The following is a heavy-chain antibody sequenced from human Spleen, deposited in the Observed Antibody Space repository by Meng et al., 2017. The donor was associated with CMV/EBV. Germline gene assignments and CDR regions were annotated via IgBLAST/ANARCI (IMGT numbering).Heavy chain of an antibody. CDR3: ARDAYYGDYLIDYYYGMDV. Sequence: SETLSLTCTVSGGSISSYYWSWIRQPPGKGLEWIGYIYYSGSTNYNPSLKSRVIISVDTSKNQFSLKLSSVTAADTAVYYCARDAYYGDYLIDYYYGMDVWGQGTTVTVS. CDR1: GGSISSYY. V-gene: IGHV4-59*01. CDR2: IYYSGST. J-gene: IGHJ6*02. D-gene: IGHD4-17*01.